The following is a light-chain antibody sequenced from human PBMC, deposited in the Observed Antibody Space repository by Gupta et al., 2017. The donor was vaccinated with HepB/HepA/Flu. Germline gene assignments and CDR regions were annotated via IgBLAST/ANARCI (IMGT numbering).Light chain of an antibody. CDR1: NIGSKR. Sequence: SYVLTQPPSVSVAPGKTATVTCGGNNIGSKRVHWYQQKAGQAPVLVVYDDRDRPSGIPERFSGSNSGNTATLTISRVEAGDEAYYYCQVWDGSSDHYVFGTGTKVTVL. CDR2: DDR. V-gene: IGLV3-21*03. J-gene: IGLJ1*01. CDR3: QVWDGSSDHYV.